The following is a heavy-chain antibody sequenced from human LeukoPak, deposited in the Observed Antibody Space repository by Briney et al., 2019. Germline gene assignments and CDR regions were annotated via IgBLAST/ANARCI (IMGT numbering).Heavy chain of an antibody. D-gene: IGHD2-2*01. CDR2: INHSGST. CDR3: ARVSSERLQLMGLVPAAQPWFDP. Sequence: PSETLSLTCAVYGGSFSGYYWSWIRQPPGKGLEWIGEINHSGSTNYNPSLKSRVTISVDTSKNQFSLKLSSVTAADTAVYYCARVSSERLQLMGLVPAAQPWFDPWGQGTLVTVSS. V-gene: IGHV4-34*01. CDR1: GGSFSGYY. J-gene: IGHJ5*02.